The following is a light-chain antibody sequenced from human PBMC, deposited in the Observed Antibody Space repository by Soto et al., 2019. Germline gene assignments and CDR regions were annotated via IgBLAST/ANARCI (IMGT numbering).Light chain of an antibody. CDR3: QSYDSSLNDEV. CDR1: SSNIGAGYD. V-gene: IGLV1-40*01. Sequence: QSVLTQPPSVSGAPGQRVTISCTGSSSNIGAGYDVHWYQQLPGTAPKLLIYGNSNRPSGVPDRFSGSKSGTSASLAITGLQAEDEADYYCQSYDSSLNDEVFGGGTKLTVL. J-gene: IGLJ2*01. CDR2: GNS.